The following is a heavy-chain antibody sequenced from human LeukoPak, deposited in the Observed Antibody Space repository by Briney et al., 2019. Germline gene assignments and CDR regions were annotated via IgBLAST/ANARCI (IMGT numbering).Heavy chain of an antibody. CDR1: GYTFTSYG. Sequence: ASVKVSCKASGYTFTSYGISWVRQAPGQGLEWMGWISAYNGNTKYAQKLQGRVTMTTDTSTSTAYMELRSLRSDDTAVYYCAGGYSSGWDFDYWGQGTLVTVSS. J-gene: IGHJ4*02. CDR2: ISAYNGNT. V-gene: IGHV1-18*01. CDR3: AGGYSSGWDFDY. D-gene: IGHD6-19*01.